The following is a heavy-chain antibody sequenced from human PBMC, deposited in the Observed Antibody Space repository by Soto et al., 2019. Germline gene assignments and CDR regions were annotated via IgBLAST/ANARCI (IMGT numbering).Heavy chain of an antibody. CDR3: ALGYSRGWYWSSGAFDI. CDR2: IIPIFGTA. V-gene: IGHV1-69*13. CDR1: GGTFSSYA. Sequence: SVKVSCKASGGTFSSYAISWVRQAPGQGLEWMGGIIPIFGTANYAQKFQGRVTITADESTGTAYMELSSLRSEDTAVYYCALGYSRGWYWSSGAFDIWGQGTMVTVSS. J-gene: IGHJ3*02. D-gene: IGHD6-19*01.